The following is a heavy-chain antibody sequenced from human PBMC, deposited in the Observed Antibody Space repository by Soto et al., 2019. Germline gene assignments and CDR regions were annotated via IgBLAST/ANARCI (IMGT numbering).Heavy chain of an antibody. D-gene: IGHD2-8*02. Sequence: SETLSLTCGVYGECFSGCCSTWIRQPPGTGLEWIGEINHSGSTNYNPSLKSRVTISVDTSKNQFSLKLTSVTAADTAVYYCARDKITGLFDYWGQGTLVTVSS. CDR3: ARDKITGLFDY. V-gene: IGHV4-34*01. J-gene: IGHJ4*02. CDR1: GECFSGCC. CDR2: INHSGST.